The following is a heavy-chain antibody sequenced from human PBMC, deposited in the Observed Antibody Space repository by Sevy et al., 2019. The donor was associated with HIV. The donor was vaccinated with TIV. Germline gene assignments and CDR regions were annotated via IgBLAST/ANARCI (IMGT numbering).Heavy chain of an antibody. V-gene: IGHV3-21*04. CDR1: GFMFSSDS. J-gene: IGHJ5*02. CDR3: ARDPTYYDFWAGYYTGWFDP. D-gene: IGHD3-3*01. CDR2: ISSSSRYI. Sequence: GGSLRLSCAASGFMFSSDSMNWVRQAPGKGLEWVSSISSSSRYIYYADSVKGRFTISRDNAKNSLYLEMNSLRVDDTAVYYCARDPTYYDFWAGYYTGWFDPWGQGTLVTVSS.